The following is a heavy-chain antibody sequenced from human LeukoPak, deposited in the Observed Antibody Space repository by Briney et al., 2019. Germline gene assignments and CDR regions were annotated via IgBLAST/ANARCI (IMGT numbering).Heavy chain of an antibody. D-gene: IGHD6-19*01. CDR3: AKPDSSGWYGEFYYFDY. J-gene: IGHJ4*02. CDR1: GFTFSSYG. V-gene: IGHV3-30*18. Sequence: GGSLRLSCAASGFTFSSYGMHWVRQAPGKGLEWVAVISYDGSNKYYADSVKGRFTISRDNSKNTLYLQMNSLRAEDTAVYYCAKPDSSGWYGEFYYFDYWGQGTLVTVSS. CDR2: ISYDGSNK.